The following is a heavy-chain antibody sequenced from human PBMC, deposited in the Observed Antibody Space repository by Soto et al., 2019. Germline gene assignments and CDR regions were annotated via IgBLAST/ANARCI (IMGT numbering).Heavy chain of an antibody. CDR2: ITANGAGT. Sequence: EVQLLESGGGLVQPGGSLRLSCAASGFTFSDYAVTWVRQAPGRGLEYVSSITANGAGTFYADSVKGRFTISRDNSKHTLYLQLNSLRAEDTAIYFCAKDPNGDYVGAFDSWGPGSLVTVSS. J-gene: IGHJ4*02. CDR3: AKDPNGDYVGAFDS. D-gene: IGHD4-17*01. CDR1: GFTFSDYA. V-gene: IGHV3-23*01.